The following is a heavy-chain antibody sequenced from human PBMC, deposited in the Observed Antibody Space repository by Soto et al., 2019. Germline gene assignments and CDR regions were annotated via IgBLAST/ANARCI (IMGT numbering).Heavy chain of an antibody. D-gene: IGHD4-17*01. CDR2: INLRGGTT. CDR1: GYTFNKYY. CDR3: ARGPDYSDVPLWDY. V-gene: IGHV1-46*02. Sequence: QVQLVQSGAEVRKPGASVRLSCETSGYTFNKYYIHWVRQAPGQGLEWVGIINLRGGTTESARELRGRVTITGDTSTSPAYMECSNLRSEDTAVYFCARGPDYSDVPLWDYWGQGTLVTVSS. J-gene: IGHJ4*02.